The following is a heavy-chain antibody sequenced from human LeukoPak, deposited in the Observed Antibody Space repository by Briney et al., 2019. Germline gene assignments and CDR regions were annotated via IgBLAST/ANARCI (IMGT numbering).Heavy chain of an antibody. V-gene: IGHV1-18*01. CDR1: RYTFTSYG. D-gene: IGHD2-2*01. CDR2: ISAYKGNT. CDR3: TIGYCSSTSCYESDAFDI. J-gene: IGHJ3*02. Sequence: ASVKDSCKASRYTFTSYGISWVRPAPRQGLECVGWISAYKGNTNYAQKLQGRVTMTTDTSTSTAYMELRRLRSDDTAVYYCTIGYCSSTSCYESDAFDIWGQGTMVTVSS.